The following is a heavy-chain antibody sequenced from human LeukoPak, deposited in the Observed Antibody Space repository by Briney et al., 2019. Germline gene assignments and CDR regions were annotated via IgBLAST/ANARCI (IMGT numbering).Heavy chain of an antibody. CDR3: ARGVGYCSSTSCYWWFDP. Sequence: GGSLRLSCAASGFTFSSFWMHWVRQAPGKGLVWVSRINSDGSSTSYADSVKGRFTISRDNAKNTLYLQMNSLRAEDTAVYYCARGVGYCSSTSCYWWFDPWGQGTLVTVSS. V-gene: IGHV3-74*01. CDR2: INSDGSST. J-gene: IGHJ5*02. D-gene: IGHD2-2*01. CDR1: GFTFSSFW.